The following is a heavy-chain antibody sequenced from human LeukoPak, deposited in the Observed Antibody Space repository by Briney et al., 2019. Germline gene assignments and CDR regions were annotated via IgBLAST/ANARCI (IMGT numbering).Heavy chain of an antibody. D-gene: IGHD6-13*01. Sequence: ASVKVSCKASGYTFTGYYMHWVRQAPGQGLEWMGWINPNIGGTNYAQKFQCRVTMTRDTSISTAYMELSRLRSDDMAVYYCARFPSSRFDYWGQGTLVTVSS. CDR1: GYTFTGYY. CDR3: ARFPSSRFDY. V-gene: IGHV1-2*02. CDR2: INPNIGGT. J-gene: IGHJ4*02.